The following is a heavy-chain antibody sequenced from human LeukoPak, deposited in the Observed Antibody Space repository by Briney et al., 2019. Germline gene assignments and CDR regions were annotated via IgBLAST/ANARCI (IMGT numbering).Heavy chain of an antibody. CDR3: ARDGYSGSYYRLYYFFMDA. Sequence: GGSLRLSCAASGFTFSSYEMNWVRQAPGKGLEWVSYISSSGSTIYYADSVKGRFTISRDNAKNSLYLQMNSLRGEDTAVYYCARDGYSGSYYRLYYFFMDAWGKGTTVTVSS. V-gene: IGHV3-48*03. D-gene: IGHD1-26*01. J-gene: IGHJ6*03. CDR1: GFTFSSYE. CDR2: ISSSGSTI.